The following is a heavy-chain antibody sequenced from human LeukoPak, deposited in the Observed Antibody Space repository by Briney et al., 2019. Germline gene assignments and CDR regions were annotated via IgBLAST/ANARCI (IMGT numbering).Heavy chain of an antibody. D-gene: IGHD3-22*01. CDR1: GGSISSYY. CDR3: ARPRFDSSAVDY. CDR2: IYYSGST. Sequence: SETLSLTCTVSGGSISSYYWSWIRQPPGKGLEWIGYIYYSGSTNYNPSLKSRVTISVDTSKNQFSLKLSSVTAADTAVYYCARPRFDSSAVDYWGQGTLVTVSS. J-gene: IGHJ4*02. V-gene: IGHV4-59*08.